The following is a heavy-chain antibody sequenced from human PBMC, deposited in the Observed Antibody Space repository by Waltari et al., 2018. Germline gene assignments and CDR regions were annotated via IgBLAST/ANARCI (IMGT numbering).Heavy chain of an antibody. CDR2: ISAYNGNT. CDR1: GYTFTSYG. Sequence: QVQLVQSGAEVKKPGASVKVSCKASGYTFTSYGISWVRQATGQGLEWMGWISAYNGNTNYAQKLQGRVTMTTDTSTSTAYMELRSLRSDDTAVYYCARDVKYYDFWSGPSRYNWFDPWGQGTLVTVSS. CDR3: ARDVKYYDFWSGPSRYNWFDP. V-gene: IGHV1-18*01. J-gene: IGHJ5*02. D-gene: IGHD3-3*01.